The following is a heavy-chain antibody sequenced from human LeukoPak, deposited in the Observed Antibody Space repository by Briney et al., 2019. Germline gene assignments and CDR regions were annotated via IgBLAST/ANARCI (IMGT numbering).Heavy chain of an antibody. D-gene: IGHD6-13*01. CDR1: GCSISSYY. V-gene: IGHV4-59*08. J-gene: IGHJ4*02. Sequence: AETLSLTCTVSGCSISSYYLSWIRQPPGKGLEWVGYISYSGSTNYNPSLKNRVTISVYTTKNQFSLQLSSVTAADTDVYYCERCSSRGKGDYWGQGTLVTVSS. CDR2: ISYSGST. CDR3: ERCSSRGKGDY.